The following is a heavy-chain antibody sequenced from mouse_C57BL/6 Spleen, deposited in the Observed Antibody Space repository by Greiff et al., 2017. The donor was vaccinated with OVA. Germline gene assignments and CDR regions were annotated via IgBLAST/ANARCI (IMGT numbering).Heavy chain of an antibody. D-gene: IGHD1-1*01. Sequence: EVMLVESGGGLVKPGGSLKLSCAASGFTFSSYAMSWVRQTPEKRLEWVATISDGGSYTYYPDNVKGRFTISSDNAKNNLYLQRSNLKSEDTAMYYCARAPYYYGSSYYAMDYWGKGTSVTVSS. V-gene: IGHV5-4*03. CDR2: ISDGGSYT. CDR1: GFTFSSYA. CDR3: ARAPYYYGSSYYAMDY. J-gene: IGHJ4*01.